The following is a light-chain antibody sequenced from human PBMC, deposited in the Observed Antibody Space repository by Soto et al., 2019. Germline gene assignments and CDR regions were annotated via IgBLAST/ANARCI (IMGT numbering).Light chain of an antibody. V-gene: IGKV3D-15*01. CDR1: QSVSNN. CDR2: GAS. CDR3: QQYNNWPRT. J-gene: IGKJ1*01. Sequence: EIVLPQSPGTLSLSPGERSTLSGRASQSVSNNYLAWYQQKPGQAPRLLIYGASNRATGIPDRFSGSGSGTEFTLTISSLQSEEFAVYYCQQYNNWPRTVGKGTKVDI.